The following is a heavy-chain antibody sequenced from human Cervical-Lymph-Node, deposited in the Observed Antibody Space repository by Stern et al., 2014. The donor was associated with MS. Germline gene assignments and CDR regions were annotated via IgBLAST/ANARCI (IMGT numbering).Heavy chain of an antibody. CDR2: ITVYNGNT. J-gene: IGHJ4*02. CDR3: GREWGDPRH. CDR1: GYTFSSFA. D-gene: IGHD3-16*01. V-gene: IGHV1-18*01. Sequence: QVQLVQSGAEVKKPGASVNVSCKASGYTFSSFAITWVRQAPGQGLEWMGTITVYNGNTNYAQRAQDRVTMTTDTSTNTAYMEVRTLRSDDPAVYSCGREWGDPRHWGQGTLVTVSS.